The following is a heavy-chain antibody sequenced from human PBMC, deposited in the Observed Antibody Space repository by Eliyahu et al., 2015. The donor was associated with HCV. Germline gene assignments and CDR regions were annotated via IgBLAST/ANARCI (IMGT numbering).Heavy chain of an antibody. CDR2: ISYDGSNK. CDR1: GFIFSNFA. D-gene: IGHD3-3*01. CDR3: AKAYYDFWSPSY. V-gene: IGHV3-30*18. J-gene: IGHJ4*02. Sequence: QVQLVESGGGVVHPGRSLRLSCAASGFIFSNFAMHWVRQAPGKGLEWVAVISYDGSNKYYADPVKGRFTISRDNSKNSLYVQMNSLRAEDTAVYYCAKAYYDFWSPSYWGQGTLVTVSS.